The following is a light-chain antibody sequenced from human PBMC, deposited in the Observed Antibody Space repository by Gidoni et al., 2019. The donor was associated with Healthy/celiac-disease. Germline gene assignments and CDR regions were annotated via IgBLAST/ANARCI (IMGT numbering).Light chain of an antibody. CDR1: QSVSSY. CDR3: QQRSNWPPWT. J-gene: IGKJ1*01. Sequence: VLTQSPATLSLSPGERATLSCRASQSVSSYLAWYQQKPGQAPRLLIYDASNRATGIPARFSGSGSGTDFTLTISSLEPEDFAVYYCQQRSNWPPWTFGQGTKVEIK. V-gene: IGKV3-11*01. CDR2: DAS.